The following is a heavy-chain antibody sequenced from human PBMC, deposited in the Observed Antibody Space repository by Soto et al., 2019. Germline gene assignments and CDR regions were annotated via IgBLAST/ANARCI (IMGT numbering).Heavy chain of an antibody. CDR2: VSGTGDNT. D-gene: IGHD6-19*01. CDR1: GFTFSSYV. J-gene: IGHJ4*02. CDR3: AKDAIAVAGTPYFDY. V-gene: IGHV3-23*01. Sequence: QTGGSLRLSCAASGFTFSSYVMNWVRQAPGKGLEWVSTVSGTGDNTYYADSVRGRFTISRDNSKNTLYLQMNSLRAEDTAVYYCAKDAIAVAGTPYFDYWGQGTLVTVSS.